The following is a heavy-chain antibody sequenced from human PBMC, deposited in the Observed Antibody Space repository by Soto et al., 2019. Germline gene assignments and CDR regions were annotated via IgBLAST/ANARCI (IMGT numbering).Heavy chain of an antibody. Sequence: ESGGGVVQPGRSLRLSCAASGFTFSSYGMHWVRQAPGKGLEWVAVIWYDGSNKYYADSVKGRFTISRDNSKNTLYLQMNSLRAEDTAVYYCARGQDIVVVVAATLDYWGQGTLVTVSS. CDR1: GFTFSSYG. D-gene: IGHD2-15*01. CDR2: IWYDGSNK. CDR3: ARGQDIVVVVAATLDY. V-gene: IGHV3-33*01. J-gene: IGHJ4*02.